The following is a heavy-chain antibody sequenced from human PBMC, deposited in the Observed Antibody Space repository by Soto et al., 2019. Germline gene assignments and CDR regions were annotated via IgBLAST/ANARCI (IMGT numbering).Heavy chain of an antibody. D-gene: IGHD3-16*01. CDR2: IYWDDDK. V-gene: IGHV2-5*02. Sequence: QITLKESGPTLVKPTQTLTLTCTFSGFSLTTRGVGVGWIRQPPGKALECLALIYWDDDKRHSPSLQIRLSITKDTSKNQVVLTMTNVDPVDTATYYCAHIPNYYQYDWFDPWGQRTLVSVSS. CDR3: AHIPNYYQYDWFDP. CDR1: GFSLTTRGVG. J-gene: IGHJ5*02.